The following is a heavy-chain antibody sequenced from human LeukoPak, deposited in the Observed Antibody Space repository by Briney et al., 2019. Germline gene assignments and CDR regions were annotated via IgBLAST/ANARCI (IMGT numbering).Heavy chain of an antibody. CDR2: IYYSGST. J-gene: IGHJ3*02. D-gene: IGHD3-16*01. CDR1: GGSISRYY. Sequence: SETLSLTCTVSGGSISRYYWSWIRQPPGKGLEWIGYIYYSGSTNYNPSLKSRVTISVDTSKNQFSLKVSSVTAADTGVYYCARGRGEWLPRGAFDIWGQGTMVTVSS. V-gene: IGHV4-59*08. CDR3: ARGRGEWLPRGAFDI.